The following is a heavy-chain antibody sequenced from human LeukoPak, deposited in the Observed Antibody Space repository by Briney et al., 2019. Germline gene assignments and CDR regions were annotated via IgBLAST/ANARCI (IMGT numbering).Heavy chain of an antibody. Sequence: GGSLRLSCAASGFTFSDYYMNWIRQAPGKGLEWVSSISSSSYFIYYADSVRGRFTISRDNAKTSLYLQMNSLRAEDTAVYYCASYVREITKTPGDHVAFDIWGQGTMVTVSS. J-gene: IGHJ3*02. D-gene: IGHD3-10*02. CDR2: ISSSSYFI. CDR3: ASYVREITKTPGDHVAFDI. V-gene: IGHV3-21*01. CDR1: GFTFSDYY.